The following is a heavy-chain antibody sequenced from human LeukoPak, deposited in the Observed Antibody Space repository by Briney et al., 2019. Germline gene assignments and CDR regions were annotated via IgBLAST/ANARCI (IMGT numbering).Heavy chain of an antibody. V-gene: IGHV3-48*04. CDR1: GFTFSSYS. J-gene: IGHJ4*02. CDR2: ISGSSSTI. D-gene: IGHD3-9*01. Sequence: GGSLRLSCAASGFTFSSYSMNWVRQAPGKGLEWVSYISGSSSTIYYADSVKGRVTIFRDNAKNSLYLQMNRLRAEDTAVYYCARPTSITIRPGPFDNWGQGTLVTVSS. CDR3: ARPTSITIRPGPFDN.